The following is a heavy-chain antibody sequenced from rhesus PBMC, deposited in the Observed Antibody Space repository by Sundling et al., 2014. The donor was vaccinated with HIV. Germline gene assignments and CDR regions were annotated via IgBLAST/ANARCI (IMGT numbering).Heavy chain of an antibody. CDR3: GGDCTGSACYSDAFDF. CDR2: IKYDGSEK. V-gene: IGHV3-46*02. J-gene: IGHJ3*01. D-gene: IGHD2-21*01. CDR1: GFTFSSTR. Sequence: EVQLVESGGGSVQPGGSLRLSCIASGFTFSSTRMNWIRQAPGKRLEWVADIKYDGSEKYYVDSVKGRFTISRDNAKNSLYLQMNSLRTEDTAVYYCGGDCTGSACYSDAFDFWGQGLRVTVS.